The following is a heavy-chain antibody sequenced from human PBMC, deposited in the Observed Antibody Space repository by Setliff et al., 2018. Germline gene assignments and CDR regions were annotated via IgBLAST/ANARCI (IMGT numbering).Heavy chain of an antibody. CDR1: GYTFSNYG. CDR3: ARERIYYGLNYNGMDV. Sequence: ASVKVSCKTSGYTFSNYGVSWVRQAPGQGLEWMGWISGYDGNTKYAQNLHGRVTMTTDTSTTTAYMELRSLRSDDTAVYYCARERIYYGLNYNGMDVWGQGTTVTVSS. CDR2: ISGYDGNT. V-gene: IGHV1-18*01. D-gene: IGHD3-10*01. J-gene: IGHJ6*01.